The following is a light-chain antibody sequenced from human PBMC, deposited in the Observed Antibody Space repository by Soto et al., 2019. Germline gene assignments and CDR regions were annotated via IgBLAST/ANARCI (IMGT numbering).Light chain of an antibody. CDR2: AAS. Sequence: AIQMTQSPSSLSASVGDRVTIACRARQGIRIDLGWYQQKPGKAPNLLIYAASSLQSGVPSRFSGSGSGTDFPLTVRSLQPEDFATSCCLQDYNSPFFTFGPGTKVDI. J-gene: IGKJ3*01. CDR3: LQDYNSPFFT. CDR1: QGIRID. V-gene: IGKV1-6*01.